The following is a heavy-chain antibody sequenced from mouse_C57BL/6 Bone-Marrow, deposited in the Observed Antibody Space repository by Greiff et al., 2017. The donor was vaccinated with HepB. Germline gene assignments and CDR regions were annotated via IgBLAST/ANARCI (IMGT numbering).Heavy chain of an antibody. Sequence: VQLQQSGAELVKPGASVKISCKASGYAFSSYWMNWVKQRPGKGLEWIGQIYPGDGDTNYNRKFKGKATLTADKSSSTAYMQLSSLTSEDSAVYYCERGRGNYSSTMDYWGQGTSVTVSS. CDR3: ERGRGNYSSTMDY. CDR1: GYAFSSYW. V-gene: IGHV1-80*01. CDR2: IYPGDGDT. D-gene: IGHD1-1*01. J-gene: IGHJ4*01.